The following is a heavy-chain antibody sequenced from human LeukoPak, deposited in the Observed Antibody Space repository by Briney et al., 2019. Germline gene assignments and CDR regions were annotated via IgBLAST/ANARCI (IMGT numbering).Heavy chain of an antibody. CDR2: TDKKDKGYAT. J-gene: IGHJ5*02. CDR1: GFTFSGSA. V-gene: IGHV3-73*01. CDR3: TRDSGTYNWFDP. D-gene: IGHD1-26*01. Sequence: PGGSLRLSCAASGFTFSGSAIHGVRHSSGEGLEWVGQTDKKDKGYATATAYAASVKGRFTISRDDSINTAYLQMKSLKTEDTALYYCTRDSGTYNWFDPWGQGTLVTVSS.